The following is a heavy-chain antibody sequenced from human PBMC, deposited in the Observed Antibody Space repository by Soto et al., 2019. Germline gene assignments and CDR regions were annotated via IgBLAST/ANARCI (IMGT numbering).Heavy chain of an antibody. D-gene: IGHD6-13*01. CDR1: GFTFSSYA. CDR3: AKDSAAAGTFLAFFDY. J-gene: IGHJ4*02. Sequence: EVQLLESGGGLVQPGGSLRLSCAASGFTFSSYAMSWVRQAPGKGLEWVSAISGSSGSTYYADSVKGRFTISRDNSKNTLYLQMNSLRAEDTAVYYCAKDSAAAGTFLAFFDYWGQGTLVTVSS. V-gene: IGHV3-23*01. CDR2: ISGSSGST.